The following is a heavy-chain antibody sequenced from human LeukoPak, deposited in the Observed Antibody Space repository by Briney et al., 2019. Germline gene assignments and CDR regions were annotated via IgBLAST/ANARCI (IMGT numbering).Heavy chain of an antibody. V-gene: IGHV3-23*01. J-gene: IGHJ4*02. Sequence: PGGSLRLSCAASEFTFSTSAMNWVRQAPGKGLEWVSGISNSGGNTYYADSVKGRFTISRDNSKNTLYLQMNSLRAEDTAVYYCAKGAAMVRGVPEDWGQGTLVTVPS. CDR2: ISNSGGNT. CDR3: AKGAAMVRGVPED. CDR1: EFTFSTSA. D-gene: IGHD3-10*01.